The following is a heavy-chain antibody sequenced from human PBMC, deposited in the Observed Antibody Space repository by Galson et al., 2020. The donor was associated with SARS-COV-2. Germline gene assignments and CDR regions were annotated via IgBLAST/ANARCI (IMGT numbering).Heavy chain of an antibody. D-gene: IGHD3-10*01. CDR3: ATLRWDYYGSGGPMSEYYFDY. Sequence: ASVKVSCKASGYTFTSYGISWVRQAPGQGLEWMGCISPYNGNTNYAQKIQGRVTMTTDTSTSTAYMELRSLRSDDTAVYYCATLRWDYYGSGGPMSEYYFDYWGQGTLVTVAS. J-gene: IGHJ4*02. CDR2: ISPYNGNT. V-gene: IGHV1-18*01. CDR1: GYTFTSYG.